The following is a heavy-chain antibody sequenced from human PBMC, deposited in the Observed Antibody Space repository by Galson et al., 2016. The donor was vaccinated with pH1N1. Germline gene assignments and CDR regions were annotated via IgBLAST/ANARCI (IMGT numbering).Heavy chain of an antibody. V-gene: IGHV4-61*02. CDR1: GDSISTGTYY. CDR3: ARRGVFTSDAFHV. CDR2: ISTRGST. J-gene: IGHJ3*01. D-gene: IGHD3-16*01. Sequence: SETLSLTCAVSGDSISTGTYYWSWIRQPAGKGLEWLGRISTRGSTNYNPSLKSRVTISVDTSKNQFSLRLSSVTATDTALYYCARRGVFTSDAFHVWSQGTMVTVSS.